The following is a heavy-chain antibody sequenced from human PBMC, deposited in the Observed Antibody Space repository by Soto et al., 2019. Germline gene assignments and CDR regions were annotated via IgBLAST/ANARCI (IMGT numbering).Heavy chain of an antibody. CDR1: GGSISSGGYY. J-gene: IGHJ6*03. CDR2: IYYSGST. D-gene: IGHD4-17*01. CDR3: ARDKYGDESDYYMDV. Sequence: PSETLSLTCTVSGGSISSGGYYWSWIRQHPVKGLEWIGYIYYSGSTNYNPSLKSRVTISVDTSKNQFSLKLSSVTAADTAVYYCARDKYGDESDYYMDVWGKGTTVTVSS. V-gene: IGHV4-61*08.